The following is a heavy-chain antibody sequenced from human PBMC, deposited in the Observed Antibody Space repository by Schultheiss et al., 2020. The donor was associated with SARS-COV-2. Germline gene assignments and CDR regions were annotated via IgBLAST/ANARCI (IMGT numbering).Heavy chain of an antibody. CDR3: AKDRVQWLLPKGGYYYYYGMDV. Sequence: GGSLRLSCAASGFTFSSYGMHWVRQAPGKGLEWVSGISWNSGSIGYADSVKGRFTISRDNAKNSLYLQMNSLRAEDTAVYYCAKDRVQWLLPKGGYYYYYGMDVWGQGTTVTVSS. J-gene: IGHJ6*02. CDR2: ISWNSGSI. CDR1: GFTFSSYG. D-gene: IGHD6-19*01. V-gene: IGHV3-9*01.